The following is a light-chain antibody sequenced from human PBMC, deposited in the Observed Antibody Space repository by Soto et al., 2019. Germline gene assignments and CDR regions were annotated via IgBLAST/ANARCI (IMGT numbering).Light chain of an antibody. V-gene: IGLV2-23*01. CDR3: CSYAGSRTWV. CDR2: EGS. J-gene: IGLJ3*02. CDR1: SSDVGSYNL. Sequence: QSALTQPASVSGSPGQSITLSCTGTSSDVGSYNLVSWYQQHPGKAPKLMIYEGSQRPSGVSNRFSASNCGNTASLTISGLQCEDEADYYCCSYAGSRTWVFGGGTTMTVL.